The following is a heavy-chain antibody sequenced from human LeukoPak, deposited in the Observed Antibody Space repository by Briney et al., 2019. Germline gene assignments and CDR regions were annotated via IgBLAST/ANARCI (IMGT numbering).Heavy chain of an antibody. D-gene: IGHD1-26*01. J-gene: IGHJ4*02. CDR3: AQGLPVGDTLRSYYFDF. V-gene: IGHV3-53*01. Sequence: GGSLRLSCAASGFTVSSNYMSWVRQAPGKGLEWVSVIYSGGSTYYADSVKGRFTISRGNSKNTLYLQMNSLRAEDTAVYYCAQGLPVGDTLRSYYFDFWGQGTLFTVSS. CDR2: IYSGGST. CDR1: GFTVSSNY.